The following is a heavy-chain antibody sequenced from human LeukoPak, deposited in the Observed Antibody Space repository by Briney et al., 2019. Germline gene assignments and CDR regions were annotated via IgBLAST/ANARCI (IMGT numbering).Heavy chain of an antibody. CDR3: ARVGHHMVRGVIGWFDP. V-gene: IGHV4-30-2*01. Sequence: KPSQTLSLTCAVSGGSISSGGYSWSWIRQPPGKGLEWIGYIYHSGSTYYNPSLKSRVTISVDRSKNQFSLKLSSVTAADTAVYYCARVGHHMVRGVIGWFDPWGQGTLVTVSS. D-gene: IGHD3-10*01. J-gene: IGHJ5*02. CDR1: GGSISSGGYS. CDR2: IYHSGST.